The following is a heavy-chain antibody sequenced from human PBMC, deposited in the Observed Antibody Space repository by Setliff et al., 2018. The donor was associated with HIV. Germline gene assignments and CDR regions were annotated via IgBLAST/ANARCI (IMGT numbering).Heavy chain of an antibody. CDR2: VYTSGNT. CDR1: GAPITNSY. Sequence: LSLTCSVSGAPITNSYWSWIRQSPGKRLEWIGYVYTSGNTNYNPSLKSRVTISLDTSRNQLSLKLTSVTAADTAVYYCAKARRVADFDYWGQGTLVTVSS. CDR3: AKARRVADFDY. J-gene: IGHJ4*02. D-gene: IGHD2-15*01. V-gene: IGHV4-4*09.